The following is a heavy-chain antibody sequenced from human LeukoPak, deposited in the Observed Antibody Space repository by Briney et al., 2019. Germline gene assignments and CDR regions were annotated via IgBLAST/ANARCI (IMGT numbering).Heavy chain of an antibody. D-gene: IGHD3-22*01. Sequence: GASVKVSCKASGGTFSSYAISWVRQAPGQGLEWMGRIIPILGIANYAQKFQGRVTITADKSTSTAYMELSSLRSEDTAVYYCARGGVEKYDSSGIQHWGQGTLVTVPS. V-gene: IGHV1-69*04. CDR1: GGTFSSYA. J-gene: IGHJ1*01. CDR3: ARGGVEKYDSSGIQH. CDR2: IIPILGIA.